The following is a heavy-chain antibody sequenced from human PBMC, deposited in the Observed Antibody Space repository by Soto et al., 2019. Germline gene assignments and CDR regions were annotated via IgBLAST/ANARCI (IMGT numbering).Heavy chain of an antibody. CDR1: GGSISSGGYY. J-gene: IGHJ6*02. CDR3: AREEGYSYGYEYYYYGMDV. V-gene: IGHV4-31*03. D-gene: IGHD5-18*01. Sequence: SETLSLTCTVSGGSISSGGYYWSWIRQHPGKGLEWIGYIYYSGSTYYNPSLKSRVTISVDTSKNQFSLKLSSVTAADTAVYYCAREEGYSYGYEYYYYGMDVWGQGTTVTVSS. CDR2: IYYSGST.